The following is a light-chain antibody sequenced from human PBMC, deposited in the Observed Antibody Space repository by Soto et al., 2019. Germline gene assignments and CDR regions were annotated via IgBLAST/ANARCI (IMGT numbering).Light chain of an antibody. Sequence: DIVMTQSPDSLAVSLGDRATINCKSSQSVLYSSNNKNYLAWYQQKPGQPPKLLIYWASTRESGVPDRFSGSGFGTDFTLTISSLQAEDVAVYYCQQYYGTPHTFGQGTKLEIK. J-gene: IGKJ2*01. CDR1: QSVLYSSNNKNY. V-gene: IGKV4-1*01. CDR2: WAS. CDR3: QQYYGTPHT.